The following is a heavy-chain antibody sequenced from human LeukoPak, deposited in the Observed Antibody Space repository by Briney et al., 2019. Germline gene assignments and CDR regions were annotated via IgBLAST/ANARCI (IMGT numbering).Heavy chain of an antibody. D-gene: IGHD1-1*01. CDR1: GGSISSYY. CDR2: IYYSGST. CDR3: ARLAKTGTTNWFDP. V-gene: IGHV4-59*01. Sequence: SETLSLTCTVSGGSISSYYWSWIRQPPGKGLEWIGYIYYSGSTNYIPSLKSRVTISVDTSKNQFSLKLSSVTAADTAVYYCARLAKTGTTNWFDPWGQGTLVTVSS. J-gene: IGHJ5*02.